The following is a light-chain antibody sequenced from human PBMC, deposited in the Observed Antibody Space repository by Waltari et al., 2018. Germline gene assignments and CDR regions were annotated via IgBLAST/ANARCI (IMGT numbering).Light chain of an antibody. CDR2: AAP. CDR3: QQLDTYPLT. V-gene: IGKV1-9*01. CDR1: QDINSH. Sequence: DIQLTQSPPFLSASVGGRVTITCRASQDINSHLAWYKLRAGKAPKFLISAAPTLQSGVPSRFSGSGSGTDFTLTIRSLQPEDFATYYCQQLDTYPLTFGGGTKV. J-gene: IGKJ4*01.